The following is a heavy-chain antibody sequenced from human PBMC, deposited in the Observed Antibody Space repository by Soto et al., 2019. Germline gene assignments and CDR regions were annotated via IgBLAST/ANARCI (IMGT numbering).Heavy chain of an antibody. CDR2: IYSGGST. V-gene: IGHV3-53*01. CDR1: GLTVSSNY. Sequence: PGGSLRLSCAASGLTVSSNYMSWVRQAPGKGLEWVSVIYSGGSTYYADSVKGRFTISRDNSKNTLYLQMNSLRAEDTAVYYCARSIVVVTAADYWGQGTLVTVSS. J-gene: IGHJ4*02. CDR3: ARSIVVVTAADY. D-gene: IGHD2-21*02.